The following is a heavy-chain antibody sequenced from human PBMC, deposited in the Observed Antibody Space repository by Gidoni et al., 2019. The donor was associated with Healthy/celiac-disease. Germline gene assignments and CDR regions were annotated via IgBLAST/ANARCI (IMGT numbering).Heavy chain of an antibody. CDR3: ATDITMVRGGKDDY. Sequence: EVQLLESGGGLVQPGGSLCLSCAASGFTFSRYAMSWVLQAPGKGLEWVSAISGSGGSTYYADSVKGRFTISRDNSKNTLYLQMNSLRAEDTAVYYCATDITMVRGGKDDYWGQGTLVTVSS. D-gene: IGHD3-10*01. CDR1: GFTFSRYA. CDR2: ISGSGGST. J-gene: IGHJ4*02. V-gene: IGHV3-23*01.